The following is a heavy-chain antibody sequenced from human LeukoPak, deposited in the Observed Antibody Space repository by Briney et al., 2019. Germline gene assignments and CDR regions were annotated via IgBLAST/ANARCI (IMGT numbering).Heavy chain of an antibody. J-gene: IGHJ4*02. V-gene: IGHV6-1*01. Sequence: SQTLSLTCDISGDSVSSNSVGWNWNRQSPSRGLEWLGRTYYRSKWYNDYAISVKSRITINADTTKNQFSLQLNSVTPEDTAVYYCARDAYYYDSSGYSPFDYWGQGTLVTVSS. D-gene: IGHD3-22*01. CDR2: TYYRSKWYN. CDR1: GDSVSSNSVG. CDR3: ARDAYYYDSSGYSPFDY.